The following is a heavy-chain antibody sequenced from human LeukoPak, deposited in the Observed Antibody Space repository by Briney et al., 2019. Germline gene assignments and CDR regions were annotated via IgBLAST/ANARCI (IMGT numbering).Heavy chain of an antibody. Sequence: GASVKVSCKASGYTFTCYYVHWVRQAPGQGLEWMGWINPNSGGTNYAQKFQGRGTMTRDTSINTAYMEVSSLRSDDTAAHYCARGYGSETRIHAFDIWGQGTMVTVSS. CDR1: GYTFTCYY. CDR2: INPNSGGT. D-gene: IGHD3-10*01. J-gene: IGHJ3*02. V-gene: IGHV1-2*02. CDR3: ARGYGSETRIHAFDI.